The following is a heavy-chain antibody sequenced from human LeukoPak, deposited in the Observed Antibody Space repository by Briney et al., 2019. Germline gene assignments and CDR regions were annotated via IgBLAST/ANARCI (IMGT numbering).Heavy chain of an antibody. D-gene: IGHD4-23*01. J-gene: IGHJ4*02. CDR3: AKSRSVGYFDY. CDR2: ISGSGGST. Sequence: GGSLRLSCAASGFTFSSYEMNWVRQAPGKGLEWVSAISGSGGSTYYADSVKGRFTISRDNSKNTLYLQMNSLRAEDTAVYYCAKSRSVGYFDYWGQGTLVTVSS. CDR1: GFTFSSYE. V-gene: IGHV3-23*01.